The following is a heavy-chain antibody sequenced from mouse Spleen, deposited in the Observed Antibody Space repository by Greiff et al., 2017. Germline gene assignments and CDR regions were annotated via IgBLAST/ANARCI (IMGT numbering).Heavy chain of an antibody. D-gene: IGHD1-2*01. Sequence: DVKLVESGGGLVKPGGSLKLSCAASGFTFSDYGMHWVRQAPEKGLEWVAYISSGSSTIYYADTVKGRFTISRDNAKNTLFLQMTSLRSEDTAMYYCARSGHYYGYWYFDVWGAGTTVTVSS. CDR2: ISSGSSTI. V-gene: IGHV5-17*01. CDR3: ARSGHYYGYWYFDV. CDR1: GFTFSDYG. J-gene: IGHJ1*01.